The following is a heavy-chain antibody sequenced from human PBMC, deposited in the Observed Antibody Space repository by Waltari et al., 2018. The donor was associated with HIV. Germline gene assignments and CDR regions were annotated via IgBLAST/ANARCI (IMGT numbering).Heavy chain of an antibody. Sequence: QLVESGGGLVQPGESLRISCGVSGIGVTDTFLSCVRQAPGNGPEWVGVIYRVGDTFYADSVQGRFTVSRDNSKNTLFLQMSSLKAEDTAVYYCANTPYDESGYLTLLFDNWGQGTTVTVAS. V-gene: IGHV3-66*01. CDR1: GIGVTDTF. CDR2: IYRVGDT. CDR3: ANTPYDESGYLTLLFDN. J-gene: IGHJ4*02. D-gene: IGHD5-12*01.